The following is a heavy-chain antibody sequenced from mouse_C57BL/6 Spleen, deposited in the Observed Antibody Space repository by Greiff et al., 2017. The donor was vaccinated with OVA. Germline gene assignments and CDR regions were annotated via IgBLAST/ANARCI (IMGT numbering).Heavy chain of an antibody. CDR1: GYTFTSYW. CDR3: ARYSRVHYAMDY. CDR2: IDPSDSET. J-gene: IGHJ4*01. D-gene: IGHD3-3*01. V-gene: IGHV1-52*01. Sequence: VQLQQPGAELVRPGSSVKLSCKASGYTFTSYWMHWVKQRPIQGLEWIGNIDPSDSETHYNQKFKEKATLTVDKSSSTAYMQLSSLTSEDSAVYVCARYSRVHYAMDYWGQGTSVTVSS.